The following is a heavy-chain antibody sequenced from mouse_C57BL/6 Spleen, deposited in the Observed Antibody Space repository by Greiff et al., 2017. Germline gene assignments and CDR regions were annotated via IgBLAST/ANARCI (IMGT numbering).Heavy chain of an antibody. CDR3: ARSPTDRNYYAMDY. V-gene: IGHV1-80*01. CDR2: IYPGDGDT. CDR1: GYAFSSYW. J-gene: IGHJ4*01. D-gene: IGHD2-14*01. Sequence: VHLVESGAELVKPGASVKISCKASGYAFSSYWMNWVKQRPGKGLEWIGQIYPGDGDTNYNGKFKGKATLTADKSSSTAYMQLSSLTSEDSAVYFCARSPTDRNYYAMDYWGQGTSVTVSS.